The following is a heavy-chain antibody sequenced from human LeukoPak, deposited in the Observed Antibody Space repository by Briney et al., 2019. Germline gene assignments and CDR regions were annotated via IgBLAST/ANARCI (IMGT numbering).Heavy chain of an antibody. CDR3: ARLPGIAAAGSGMDV. J-gene: IGHJ6*02. Sequence: GASVKVSCKASGYTFTSYGISWVRQAPGQGLEWMGWISAYNGNTNYAQKLQGRVTMTTDTSTSTAYMELRSLGSDDTAVYYCARLPGIAAAGSGMDVWGQGTTVTVSS. V-gene: IGHV1-18*01. CDR1: GYTFTSYG. D-gene: IGHD6-13*01. CDR2: ISAYNGNT.